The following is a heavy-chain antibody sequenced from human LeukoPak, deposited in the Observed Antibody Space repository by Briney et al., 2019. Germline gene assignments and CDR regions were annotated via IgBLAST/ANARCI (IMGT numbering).Heavy chain of an antibody. J-gene: IGHJ4*02. CDR1: GGTFSSYA. CDR2: IIPIFGTA. D-gene: IGHD6-13*01. CDR3: AIRRRIAAAGTPPNDY. Sequence: GASVKVSCKASGGTFSSYAISWVRQAPGQGLEWMGGIIPIFGTANYAQKFQGRVTITADESTSTAYTELSSLRSEDTAVYYCAIRRRIAAAGTPPNDYWGQGTLVTVSS. V-gene: IGHV1-69*13.